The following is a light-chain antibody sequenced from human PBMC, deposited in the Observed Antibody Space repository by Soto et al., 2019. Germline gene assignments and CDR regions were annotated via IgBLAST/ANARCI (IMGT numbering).Light chain of an antibody. Sequence: GERATLSCRASQSVSSSYFAWYQQRFGQAPRLLIYGASSRATGIPDRFSGSGSGTGFTLTISRLEPEDFAVYYCQQYGSSSWTFGQGTKVEI. CDR1: QSVSSSY. V-gene: IGKV3-20*01. J-gene: IGKJ1*01. CDR2: GAS. CDR3: QQYGSSSWT.